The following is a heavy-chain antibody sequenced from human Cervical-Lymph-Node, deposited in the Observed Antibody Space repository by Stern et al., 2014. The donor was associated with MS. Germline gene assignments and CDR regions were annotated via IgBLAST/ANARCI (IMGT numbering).Heavy chain of an antibody. D-gene: IGHD2-15*01. CDR2: ISGSGGNT. Sequence: QLVQSGGGLAQPGGSLRLSCAASGFTFSTYAMSWVRQAPGKGLEWVSTISGSGGNTYYADSVKGRFTISRDNSKNTLYLQMSSLRAEDTALYYCAKDRGGIHFEYWGQGTLVTVSS. V-gene: IGHV3-23*04. J-gene: IGHJ4*02. CDR1: GFTFSTYA. CDR3: AKDRGGIHFEY.